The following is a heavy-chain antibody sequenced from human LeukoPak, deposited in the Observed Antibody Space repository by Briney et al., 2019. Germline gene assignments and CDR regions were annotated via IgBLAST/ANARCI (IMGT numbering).Heavy chain of an antibody. CDR1: GFTFKSSW. J-gene: IGHJ4*02. D-gene: IGHD3-16*01. Sequence: GGSLRLSCAASGFTFKSSWMHWVRQPQGRGPVWVSRISSDGTNTRYADSVRGRFTVSRDNGKNTLYLQMNSLRVEDSAVYYCARDWGGSGPTSHDYWGQGTLVTVSS. V-gene: IGHV3-74*01. CDR2: ISSDGTNT. CDR3: ARDWGGSGPTSHDY.